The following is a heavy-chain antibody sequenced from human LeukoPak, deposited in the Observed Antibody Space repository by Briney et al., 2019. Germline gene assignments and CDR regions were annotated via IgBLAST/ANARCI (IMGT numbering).Heavy chain of an antibody. CDR3: ARDDRGIAAAGFLDY. Sequence: PGGSLRLSCRGSEFKISNYEMTWVRQAPGKGLEWVAVISYDGSNKYYADSVKGRFTISRDNSKNTLYLQMNSLTAEDTAVFYCARDDRGIAAAGFLDYWGQGTLVTVSS. V-gene: IGHV3-30*04. CDR2: ISYDGSNK. J-gene: IGHJ4*02. CDR1: EFKISNYE. D-gene: IGHD6-13*01.